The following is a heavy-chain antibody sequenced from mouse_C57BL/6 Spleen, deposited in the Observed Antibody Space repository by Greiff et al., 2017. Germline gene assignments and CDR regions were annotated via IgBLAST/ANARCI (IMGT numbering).Heavy chain of an antibody. J-gene: IGHJ4*01. Sequence: VQLQQSGPELVKPGASVKISCKASGYAFSSSWMNWVKQRPGKGLEWIGRIYPGDGDTNYNGKFKGKATLTADKSSSTAYMQLSSLTSEDSAVYFCAKGEGGNYYAMDYWGQGTSATVSS. V-gene: IGHV1-82*01. CDR2: IYPGDGDT. CDR3: AKGEGGNYYAMDY. CDR1: GYAFSSSW.